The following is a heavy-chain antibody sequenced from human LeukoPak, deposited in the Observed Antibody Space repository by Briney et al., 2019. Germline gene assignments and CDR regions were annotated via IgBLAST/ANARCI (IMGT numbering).Heavy chain of an antibody. V-gene: IGHV1-2*02. Sequence: ASVKVSCKASGYTFISYYMHWVRQAPGQGLEWMGWINPNSGGTNYAQKFQGRVTMTRDTSISTAYMELSRLRSDDTAVYYCGRGLERLIYGMDVWGQGTTVTVSS. J-gene: IGHJ6*02. CDR2: INPNSGGT. CDR3: GRGLERLIYGMDV. CDR1: GYTFISYY. D-gene: IGHD1-1*01.